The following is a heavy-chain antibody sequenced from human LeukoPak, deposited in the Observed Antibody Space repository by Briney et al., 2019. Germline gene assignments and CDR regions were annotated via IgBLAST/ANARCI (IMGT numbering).Heavy chain of an antibody. CDR1: GFTFSSYG. CDR3: AKDDYSGYYYTDY. J-gene: IGHJ4*02. D-gene: IGHD3-22*01. CDR2: ISSDGSHE. Sequence: EGSLRLSCAASGFTFSSYGMHWVRQAPGKGLEWVAVISSDGSHENYADSVKGRFTVSRDNSKNTLYLQMDSLRPEDTAVYYCAKDDYSGYYYTDYWGQGTLVTVSS. V-gene: IGHV3-30*18.